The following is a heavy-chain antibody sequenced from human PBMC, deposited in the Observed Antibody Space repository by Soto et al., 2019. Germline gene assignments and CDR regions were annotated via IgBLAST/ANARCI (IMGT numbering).Heavy chain of an antibody. CDR3: ARGDSTDCSNVVCSVFYSHLLDV. CDR2: INPKSGGT. Sequence: SVKVSCKTFGYSFTGYYVHWVRQAPGQGLEWLGRINPKSGGTSTAQKFQGWVTMTTDTSISTASMELTRLTSDDTAIYYCARGDSTDCSNVVCSVFYSHLLDVWGQGTSVTGS. D-gene: IGHD2-8*01. J-gene: IGHJ6*02. CDR1: GYSFTGYY. V-gene: IGHV1-2*04.